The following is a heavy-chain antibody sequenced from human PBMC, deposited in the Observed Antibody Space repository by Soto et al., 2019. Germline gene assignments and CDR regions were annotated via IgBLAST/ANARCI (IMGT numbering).Heavy chain of an antibody. J-gene: IGHJ4*02. V-gene: IGHV5-51*01. CDR1: GYTFSNFW. Sequence: PGESLKISCQCSGYTFSNFWIAWVRQLPGKGLEYMGIIYPGDSETRYSPSFHGKVTISADRSIGTDYLQWSSLEASDSAFYFCARSPRSSPYFDYWGQGALVTVSS. CDR2: IYPGDSET. D-gene: IGHD6-13*01. CDR3: ARSPRSSPYFDY.